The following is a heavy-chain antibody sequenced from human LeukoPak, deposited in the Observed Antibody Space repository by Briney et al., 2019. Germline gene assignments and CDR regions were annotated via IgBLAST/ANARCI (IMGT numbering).Heavy chain of an antibody. CDR2: ISYDGSNK. CDR1: GFTFSSYA. CDR3: ARADQWELLGLHDY. J-gene: IGHJ4*02. Sequence: GSLRLSCAASGFTFSSYAMHWVRQAPGKGLEWVAVISYDGSNKYYADSVKGRFTISRDNSKNTLYLQMNSLRAEDTAVYYCARADQWELLGLHDYWGQGTLVTVSS. V-gene: IGHV3-30-3*01. D-gene: IGHD1-26*01.